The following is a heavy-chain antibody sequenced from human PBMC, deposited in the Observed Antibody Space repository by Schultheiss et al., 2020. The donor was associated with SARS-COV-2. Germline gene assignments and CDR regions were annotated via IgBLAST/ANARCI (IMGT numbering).Heavy chain of an antibody. CDR1: GFTFSSYS. Sequence: GESLKISCAASGFTFSSYSMNWVRQAPGKGLEWVSSISSSSSYIYYADSVKGRFTISRDNAKNSLYLQMNSLRAEDTAVYYCARDQRYCSGGSCYVRGRHGMDVWGQGTTVTVSS. CDR2: ISSSSSYI. J-gene: IGHJ6*02. D-gene: IGHD2-15*01. V-gene: IGHV3-21*01. CDR3: ARDQRYCSGGSCYVRGRHGMDV.